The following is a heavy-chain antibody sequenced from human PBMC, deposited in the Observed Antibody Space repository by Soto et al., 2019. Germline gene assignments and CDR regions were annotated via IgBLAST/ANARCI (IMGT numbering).Heavy chain of an antibody. J-gene: IGHJ1*01. CDR1: GFTFSSYA. Sequence: LSLTCAASGFTFSSYAMSWVRQAPGKGLEWVSAISGSGGSTYYADSVKGRFTISRDNSKNTLYLQMNSLRAEDTAVYYCAKDAVAGTGDAEYFQHWGQGTLVTVSS. CDR3: AKDAVAGTGDAEYFQH. V-gene: IGHV3-23*01. D-gene: IGHD6-19*01. CDR2: ISGSGGST.